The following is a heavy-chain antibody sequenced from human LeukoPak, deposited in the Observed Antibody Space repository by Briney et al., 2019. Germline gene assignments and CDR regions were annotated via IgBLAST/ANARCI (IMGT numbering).Heavy chain of an antibody. CDR2: INSNGNNT. CDR3: AREFTIFGVVIQRYDAFDI. CDR1: GITFSSYW. J-gene: IGHJ3*02. V-gene: IGHV3-74*01. Sequence: PGGSLRLSCAASGITFSSYWMHWVRQAPGKGLVWVSRINSNGNNTGYADSVKGRFTIFRDNAENTLYLQMSSLRAEDTAVYYCAREFTIFGVVIQRYDAFDIWGQGTMVTVSS. D-gene: IGHD3-3*01.